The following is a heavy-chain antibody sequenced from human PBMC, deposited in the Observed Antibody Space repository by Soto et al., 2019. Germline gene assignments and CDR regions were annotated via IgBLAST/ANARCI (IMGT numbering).Heavy chain of an antibody. CDR2: IIPIFGTA. CDR3: ARDLIVPAAIASGYYYGMDV. V-gene: IGHV1-69*13. D-gene: IGHD2-2*01. Sequence: SVKVSCKASGGTFSSYAISWVRQAPGQGLEWMGGIIPIFGTANYAQKFQGRVTITADESTSAAYMELSSLRSDDTAVYYCARDLIVPAAIASGYYYGMDVWGQGTTVTVSS. CDR1: GGTFSSYA. J-gene: IGHJ6*02.